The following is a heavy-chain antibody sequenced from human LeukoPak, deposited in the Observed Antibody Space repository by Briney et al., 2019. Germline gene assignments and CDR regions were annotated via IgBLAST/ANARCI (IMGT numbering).Heavy chain of an antibody. CDR1: GGSISSYY. CDR2: IYYSGST. V-gene: IGHV4-59*08. Sequence: SETLSLTCTVSGGSISSYYWSWIRQPPGKGLEWIGYIYYSGSTNYNPSLKSRVTISVDTSKNQSSLKLSSVAAADTAVYYCARCYVANYYGMDVWGQGTTVTVSS. CDR3: ARCYVANYYGMDV. D-gene: IGHD5-12*01. J-gene: IGHJ6*02.